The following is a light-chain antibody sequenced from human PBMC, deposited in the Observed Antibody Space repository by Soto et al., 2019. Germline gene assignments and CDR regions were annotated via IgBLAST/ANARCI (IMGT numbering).Light chain of an antibody. Sequence: QPVLTQPPSASGTPGQRVTISCSGSSSNIGSNYVYWYHQLPGTAPKLLIYRNDQRPSGVPDRFSGSKSGTSASLAIGGLRSEDETDYYCAAWDDSLGGVVFGGGTKVTVL. CDR2: RND. CDR1: SSNIGSNY. CDR3: AAWDDSLGGVV. J-gene: IGLJ2*01. V-gene: IGLV1-47*01.